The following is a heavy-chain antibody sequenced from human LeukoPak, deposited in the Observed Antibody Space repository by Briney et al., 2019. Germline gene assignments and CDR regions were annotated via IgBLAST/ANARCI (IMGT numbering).Heavy chain of an antibody. J-gene: IGHJ4*02. CDR3: ARVDSRSNACDY. D-gene: IGHD4-11*01. Sequence: ASVKVSCKASGYTLTSYGISWVRQAPGQGLEWMGWSSAYNGNTNYAQKLQGRVTMTTDTSTTTAYMELRSLRSDDTAVYYCARVDSRSNACDYWGQGTLVTVSS. CDR1: GYTLTSYG. V-gene: IGHV1-18*01. CDR2: SSAYNGNT.